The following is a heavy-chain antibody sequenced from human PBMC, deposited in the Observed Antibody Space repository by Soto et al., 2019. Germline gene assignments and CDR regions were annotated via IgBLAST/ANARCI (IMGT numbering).Heavy chain of an antibody. CDR1: GYSFTSYL. J-gene: IGHJ5*02. D-gene: IGHD2-8*01. V-gene: IGHV5-10-1*01. CDR3: ARLGYCTNGVCYFWFDP. Sequence: PGESLKISCKGAGYSFTSYLISWVRQMPGKGLEWMGRIDPSDSYTNYSPSFQGHVTISADKSISTAYLQWSSLKASDTAMYYCARLGYCTNGVCYFWFDPWGQGTLVTVSS. CDR2: IDPSDSYT.